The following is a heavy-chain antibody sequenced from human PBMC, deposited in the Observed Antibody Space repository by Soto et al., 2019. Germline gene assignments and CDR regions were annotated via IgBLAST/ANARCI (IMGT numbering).Heavy chain of an antibody. D-gene: IGHD1-26*01. Sequence: QVQLQESGPGLVKPSQTLSLTCTVSGGSISRGGYYWSWIRQHPGKGLEWIGYIYYSGSTYYNPSHKRRVTTSVDTSKNQFSLKLSSVTAADTAVYYCARVNYSGSRYGMDVWGQGPTVTVSS. CDR2: IYYSGST. V-gene: IGHV4-31*03. CDR3: ARVNYSGSRYGMDV. CDR1: GGSISRGGYY. J-gene: IGHJ6*02.